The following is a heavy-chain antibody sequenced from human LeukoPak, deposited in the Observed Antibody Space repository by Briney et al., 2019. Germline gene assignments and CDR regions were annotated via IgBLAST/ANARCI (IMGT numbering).Heavy chain of an antibody. V-gene: IGHV3-7*01. J-gene: IGHJ4*02. D-gene: IGHD3-22*01. CDR3: ASIDAYYYDSSGYYYERYFDY. Sequence: GGSLRLSCAASGFTFSDYYMSWIRQAPGKGLEWVANIKQDGSEKYYVDSVKGRFTISRDNAKNSLYLQMNSLRAEDTAVYYCASIDAYYYDSSGYYYERYFDYWGQGTLVTVSS. CDR1: GFTFSDYY. CDR2: IKQDGSEK.